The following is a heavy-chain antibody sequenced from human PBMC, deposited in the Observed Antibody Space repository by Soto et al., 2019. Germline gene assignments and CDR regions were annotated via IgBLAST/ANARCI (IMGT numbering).Heavy chain of an antibody. CDR2: RSYDGSNK. D-gene: IGHD6-19*01. CDR1: GFTFSSYV. V-gene: IGHV3-30-3*01. J-gene: IGHJ4*02. CDR3: ARPIAVAAPVGY. Sequence: GASLRLSCAASGFTFSSYVMHWGRQAPGKGLEWGAVRSYDGSNKYYADSVKGRFTISRDNSKNTLYLQMNSLRAEDTAVYYCARPIAVAAPVGYWGQGTLVTVSS.